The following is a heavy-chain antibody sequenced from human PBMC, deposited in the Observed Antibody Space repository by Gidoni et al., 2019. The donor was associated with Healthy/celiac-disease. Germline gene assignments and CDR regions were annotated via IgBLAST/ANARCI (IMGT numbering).Heavy chain of an antibody. CDR2: ISSSGSTI. CDR1: GFTFSSYE. CDR3: ARDYHTSDAFDI. D-gene: IGHD2-2*01. V-gene: IGHV3-48*03. J-gene: IGHJ3*02. Sequence: EVQLVESGGGLVQPGGSLRLSCAASGFTFSSYEMNWVRQAPGKGLEWVSYISSSGSTIYYADSVKGRFTISRDNAKNSLYLQMNSLRAEDTAVYYCARDYHTSDAFDIWGQGTMVTVSS.